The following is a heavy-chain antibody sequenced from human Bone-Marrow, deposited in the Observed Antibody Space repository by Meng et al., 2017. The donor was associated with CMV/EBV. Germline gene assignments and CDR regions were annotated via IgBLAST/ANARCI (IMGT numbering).Heavy chain of an antibody. CDR3: ASLTGDFLNDAFDI. J-gene: IGHJ3*02. D-gene: IGHD7-27*01. CDR2: IYYSGST. V-gene: IGHV4-59*01. Sequence: GSLRLSCTVSGGSISSYYWSWIRQPPGKGLEWIGYIYYSGSTNYNPSLKSRVTISVDTSKNQFSLKLSSVTAADTAVYYCASLTGDFLNDAFDIWGQGTMVTVSS. CDR1: GGSISSYY.